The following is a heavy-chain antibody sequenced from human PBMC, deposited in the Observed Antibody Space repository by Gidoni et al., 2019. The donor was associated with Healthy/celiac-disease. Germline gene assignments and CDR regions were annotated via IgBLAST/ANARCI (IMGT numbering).Heavy chain of an antibody. D-gene: IGHD7-27*01. J-gene: IGHJ3*02. CDR3: VNKELGIEDVDAFDI. CDR2: ISSNGGST. V-gene: IGHV3-64D*08. CDR1: GFTFSSYA. Sequence: EVQLVESGGGLVQPGGSLRLSCSASGFTFSSYAMHWVRQAPGKGLEYVSAISSNGGSTYYADSVKGRFTISRDNSKNTLYLQMSSLRAEDTAVYYCVNKELGIEDVDAFDIWGQGTMVTVSS.